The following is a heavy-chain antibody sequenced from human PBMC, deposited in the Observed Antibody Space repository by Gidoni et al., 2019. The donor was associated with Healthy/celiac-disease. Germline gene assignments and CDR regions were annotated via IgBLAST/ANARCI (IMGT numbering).Heavy chain of an antibody. D-gene: IGHD1-26*01. CDR1: FS. Sequence: FSTGWVRQMPGKGLEWMGIIYPGDSDTRYSPSFQGQVTISADKSISTAYLQWSSLKASDTAMYYCARLNSGSHDAFDIWGQGTMVTVSS. V-gene: IGHV5-51*01. CDR2: IYPGDSDT. CDR3: ARLNSGSHDAFDI. J-gene: IGHJ3*02.